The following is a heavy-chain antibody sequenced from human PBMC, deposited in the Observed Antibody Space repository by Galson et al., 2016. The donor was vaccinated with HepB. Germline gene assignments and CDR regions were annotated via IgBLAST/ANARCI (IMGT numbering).Heavy chain of an antibody. J-gene: IGHJ6*02. D-gene: IGHD3-9*01. CDR1: GFTFSSYS. Sequence: SLRLSCAASGFTFSSYSMNWVRLAPGKGLEWVSYISSSSSIIYYADSVKGRFTISRDNPKNSLYLQMNSLRAEDTAVYYCARDQWYYDITMMPVAMDVWGQGTTVTVSS. V-gene: IGHV3-48*04. CDR2: ISSSSSII. CDR3: ARDQWYYDITMMPVAMDV.